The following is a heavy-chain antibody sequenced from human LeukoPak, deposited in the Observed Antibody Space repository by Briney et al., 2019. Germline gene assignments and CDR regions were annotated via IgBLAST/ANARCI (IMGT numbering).Heavy chain of an antibody. J-gene: IGHJ1*01. D-gene: IGHD6-19*01. V-gene: IGHV3-48*03. CDR1: GFTFSSYE. CDR3: TRNSGWYGLS. CDR2: ISSSGSTI. Sequence: GGSLRLSCAASGFTFSSYEMNWVRQAPGKGLEWVSYISSSGSTIYYADSVKGRFTISRDDSNNTLFLHLNSLRGEDTAVYYCTRNSGWYGLSWGQGTLVTVSS.